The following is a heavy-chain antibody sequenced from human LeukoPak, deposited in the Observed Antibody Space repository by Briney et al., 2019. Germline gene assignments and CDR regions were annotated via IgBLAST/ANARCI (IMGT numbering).Heavy chain of an antibody. CDR1: GGYPSGFF. CDR2: ITQNRGP. D-gene: IGHD5-24*01. CDR3: ARGLGEGYPDY. Sequence: TAQTLSLTFAFQGGYPSGFFWTWMRHPPGKGPESIREITQNRGPNHNPALKSRATISNDPSKNQFSLKLSSVTAADAAVYYCARGLGEGYPDYWGQGTLVTVSS. V-gene: IGHV4-34*04. J-gene: IGHJ4*02.